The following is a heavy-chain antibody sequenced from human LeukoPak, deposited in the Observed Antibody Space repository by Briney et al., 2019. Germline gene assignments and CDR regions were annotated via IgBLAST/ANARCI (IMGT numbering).Heavy chain of an antibody. V-gene: IGHV4-34*01. D-gene: IGHD3-22*01. CDR3: ARTYYYDSSGYTPFGY. CDR2: INHSGST. CDR1: GGSFSGYY. J-gene: IGHJ4*02. Sequence: PSETLSLTCAVYGGSFSGYYWSWIRQPPGKGLEWIGEINHSGSTNYNPSLKSRVTISVDKSKSQFSLKLSSVTAADTAVYYCARTYYYDSSGYTPFGYWGQGTLVTVSS.